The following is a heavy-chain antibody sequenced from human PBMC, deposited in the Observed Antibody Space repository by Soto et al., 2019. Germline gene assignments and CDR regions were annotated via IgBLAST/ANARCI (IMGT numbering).Heavy chain of an antibody. D-gene: IGHD6-13*01. CDR1: GFTFSSYA. Sequence: EVQLLESGGGLVQPGGSLRLSCAASGFTFSSYAMSWVRQAPGKGLEWVSAISGSGGSTYYADSVKGRFTISRDNSKHTLYLQMNSLRAEDTAVYYCAGSIAAAGTSWYFDLWGRVTLVTVSS. J-gene: IGHJ2*01. CDR2: ISGSGGST. CDR3: AGSIAAAGTSWYFDL. V-gene: IGHV3-23*01.